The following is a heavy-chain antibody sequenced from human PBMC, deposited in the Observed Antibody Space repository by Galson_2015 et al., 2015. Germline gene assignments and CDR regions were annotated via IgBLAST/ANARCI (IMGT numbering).Heavy chain of an antibody. J-gene: IGHJ3*02. Sequence: SLRLSCAASGFTFSNYWMHWVRQVPGKGLVWVSRISSDGSSTNYADSVKGRFTISRDNAKNTVYLQMSSLGAEDTAVYYCTNLGGNAFDIWGQGTMVTVSS. CDR2: ISSDGSST. V-gene: IGHV3-74*01. CDR3: TNLGGNAFDI. CDR1: GFTFSNYW. D-gene: IGHD3-16*01.